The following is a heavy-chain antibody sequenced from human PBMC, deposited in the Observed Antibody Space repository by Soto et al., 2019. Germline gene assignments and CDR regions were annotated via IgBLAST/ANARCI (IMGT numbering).Heavy chain of an antibody. Sequence: SVKVSCKASGVSFRTYAISWVRQAPGQGLEWMGGIIPISGAANYAQNFQGRLTISADESMTTGYMALSSLRSDDTAIYYCARTGPYYDSSGPLGYGMDVWGQGTPVTVSS. CDR1: GVSFRTYA. CDR3: ARTGPYYDSSGPLGYGMDV. J-gene: IGHJ6*02. D-gene: IGHD3-22*01. CDR2: IIPISGAA. V-gene: IGHV1-69*13.